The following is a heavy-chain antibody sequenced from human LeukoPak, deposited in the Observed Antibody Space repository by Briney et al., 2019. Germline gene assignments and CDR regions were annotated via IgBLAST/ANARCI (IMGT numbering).Heavy chain of an antibody. CDR3: ARNFDP. V-gene: IGHV4-34*01. CDR2: INHSGST. Sequence: PSETLSLTCVVYGGSLSGYYWSWIRQPPGKGLEWIGEINHSGSTNYNPSLKSRVTISVDTSKNQFSLKLSSVTAAGTAVYYCARNFDPWGQETLVTVSS. J-gene: IGHJ5*02. CDR1: GGSLSGYY.